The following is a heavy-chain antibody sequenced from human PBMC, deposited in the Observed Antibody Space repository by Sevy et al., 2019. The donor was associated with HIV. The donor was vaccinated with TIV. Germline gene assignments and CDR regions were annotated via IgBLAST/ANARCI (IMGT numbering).Heavy chain of an antibody. J-gene: IGHJ6*03. CDR3: ARDTNYFYVDV. V-gene: IGHV3-7*01. D-gene: IGHD1-1*01. Sequence: GGYLRLSCVVSGFSFSNYWMTWVRQAPGKGLEWVANIKPDGSVKSYVDSVKGRFTISRDNAKNSLSLQMNSLSAEDTAVYYCARDTNYFYVDVWGKGITVTVSS. CDR2: IKPDGSVK. CDR1: GFSFSNYW.